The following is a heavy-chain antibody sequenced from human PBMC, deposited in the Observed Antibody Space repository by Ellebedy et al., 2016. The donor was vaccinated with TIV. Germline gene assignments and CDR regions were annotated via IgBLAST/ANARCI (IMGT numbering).Heavy chain of an antibody. CDR1: GFTFSSYS. CDR2: ISSSSSTI. Sequence: GESLKISCAASGFTFSSYSMNWVRQAPGKGLEWVSYISSSSSTIYYADSVKGRFTISRDNAKNSLYLQMDSLRDEDAAIYYCARPGGFGKLPLDFWGQGILVTVSS. J-gene: IGHJ4*02. D-gene: IGHD3-10*01. CDR3: ARPGGFGKLPLDF. V-gene: IGHV3-48*02.